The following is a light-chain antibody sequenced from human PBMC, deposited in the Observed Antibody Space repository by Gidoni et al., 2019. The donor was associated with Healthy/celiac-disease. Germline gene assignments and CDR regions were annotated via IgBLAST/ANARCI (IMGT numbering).Light chain of an antibody. J-gene: IGKJ1*01. CDR2: KAS. V-gene: IGKV1-5*03. CDR1: QSISSW. Sequence: DIQMTQSPSTLSASVGDRVTITCRASQSISSWLAWYQQKPGKAPKLLIYKASSLESGVPSRFSGSGSGTEFTLTISSLQPGDFATYYCQQYNSYSPRTFGQGTKVEIK. CDR3: QQYNSYSPRT.